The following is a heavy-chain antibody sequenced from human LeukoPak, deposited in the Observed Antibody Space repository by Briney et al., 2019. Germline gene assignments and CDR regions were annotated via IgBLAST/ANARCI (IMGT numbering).Heavy chain of an antibody. CDR2: IYYSGST. D-gene: IGHD6-13*01. J-gene: IGHJ4*02. CDR3: AREYSPFDY. CDR1: GGSISSSSYY. Sequence: SETLSLTCTVSGGSISSSSYYWGWIRQPPGKGLEWIGSIYYSGSTYYNPSVKSRVTISVDTSKNQFSLKLGSVTAADTAVYFCAREYSPFDYWGQGTLVTVSS. V-gene: IGHV4-39*07.